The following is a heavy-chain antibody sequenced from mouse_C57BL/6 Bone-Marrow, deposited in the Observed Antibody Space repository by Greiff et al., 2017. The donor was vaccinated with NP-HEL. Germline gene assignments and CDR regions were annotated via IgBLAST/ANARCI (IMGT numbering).Heavy chain of an antibody. CDR1: GYTFTDYY. CDR2: INPNNGGT. V-gene: IGHV1-26*01. Sequence: EVQLQQSGPELVKPGASVKISCKASGYTFTDYYMNWVKQSHGKSLEWIGDINPNNGGTSYNQKFKGKATLTVDKSSSTAYMELRSLTSEDSAVYYCASGITTVPVRDYWGQGTTLTVSS. D-gene: IGHD1-1*01. J-gene: IGHJ2*01. CDR3: ASGITTVPVRDY.